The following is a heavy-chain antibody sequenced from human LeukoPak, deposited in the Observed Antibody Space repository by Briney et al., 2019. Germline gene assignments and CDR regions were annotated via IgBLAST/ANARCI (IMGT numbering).Heavy chain of an antibody. V-gene: IGHV3-53*01. CDR2: IYSGGST. Sequence: GGSLRLSCAASGFTVSSNYMSWVRQAPGKGLEWVSVIYSGGSTYYADSVKGRFTISRDNSKNTLYLQMNSLRAEDTAVYYCARVQSVAVAGTFYYYYYMDVWGKGTTVTISS. J-gene: IGHJ6*03. CDR3: ARVQSVAVAGTFYYYYYMDV. CDR1: GFTVSSNY. D-gene: IGHD6-19*01.